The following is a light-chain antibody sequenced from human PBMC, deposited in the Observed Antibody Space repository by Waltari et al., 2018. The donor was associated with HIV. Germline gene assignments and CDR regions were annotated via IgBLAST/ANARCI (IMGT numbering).Light chain of an antibody. CDR1: ALPTQY. Sequence: SHELAQPPSVSVSPGQTARITCSGDALPTQYVYWYQQKSGQAPVLVINEDSRRPCGVPDRVSGSSSGTMATLTISAAQVDDEADYYCFSRDSSGRQGLFGGGTKLTVL. J-gene: IGLJ2*01. CDR3: FSRDSSGRQGL. V-gene: IGLV3-10*01. CDR2: EDS.